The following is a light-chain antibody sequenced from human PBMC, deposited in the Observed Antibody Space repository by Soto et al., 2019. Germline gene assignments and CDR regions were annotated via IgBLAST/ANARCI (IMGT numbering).Light chain of an antibody. CDR3: QQYNSYTWT. Sequence: DIQMTQSPSTLSASVGDRVTITCRASEGIRSYLAWYQQRPGKVPKLLIYAASTLQSGVPSRFSGSGSGTEFTLTITSLQPDDFATYYCQQYNSYTWTFGQGTKVEF. CDR2: AAS. V-gene: IGKV1-5*01. J-gene: IGKJ1*01. CDR1: EGIRSY.